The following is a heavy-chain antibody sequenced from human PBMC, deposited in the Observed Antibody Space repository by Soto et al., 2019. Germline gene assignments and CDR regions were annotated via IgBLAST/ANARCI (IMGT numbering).Heavy chain of an antibody. CDR3: ASSASDHCSTISCPPGN. D-gene: IGHD2-2*01. V-gene: IGHV4-59*01. J-gene: IGHJ4*02. CDR2: IHYSGST. CDR1: GGSISSYY. Sequence: PSETLSLTCTVSGGSISSYYWSWIRQPPGKGLGWIDYIHYSGSTNYKPSLKSRVTISVDTSKNQISLKLSSVTAADTSVYYCASSASDHCSTISCPPGNWGQGTLVTVSS.